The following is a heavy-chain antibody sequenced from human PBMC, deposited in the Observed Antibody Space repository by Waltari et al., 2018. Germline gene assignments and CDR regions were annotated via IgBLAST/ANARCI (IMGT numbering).Heavy chain of an antibody. J-gene: IGHJ5*02. Sequence: QLQLQESGPGLVKPSETLSFTCTVSGGSISSSSYYWGWIRQPPGKGLEWIGSIYYSGSTYYNPSLKSRVTISVDTSKNQFSLKLSSVTAADTAVYYCARDRFDSSSWGNWFDPWGQGTLVTVSS. V-gene: IGHV4-39*07. D-gene: IGHD6-13*01. CDR2: IYYSGST. CDR3: ARDRFDSSSWGNWFDP. CDR1: GGSISSSSYY.